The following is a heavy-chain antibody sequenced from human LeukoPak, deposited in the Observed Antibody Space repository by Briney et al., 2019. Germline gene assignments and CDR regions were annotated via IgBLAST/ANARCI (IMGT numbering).Heavy chain of an antibody. Sequence: SGTLSLTCTVSGGSISSYYWSWVRQPPGKGLEWIGYIYYSGSTNYTPSLKSRVTMSIDTSKNHFSLKLSSVTAADTAVYYCASHYGSGFDSWGQGTLVTVSS. J-gene: IGHJ4*02. CDR3: ASHYGSGFDS. CDR1: GGSISSYY. V-gene: IGHV4-59*01. D-gene: IGHD3-10*01. CDR2: IYYSGST.